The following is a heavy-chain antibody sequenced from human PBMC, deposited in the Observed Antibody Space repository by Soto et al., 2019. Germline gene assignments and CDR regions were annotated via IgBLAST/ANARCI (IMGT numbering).Heavy chain of an antibody. D-gene: IGHD2-21*02. Sequence: TCTVSGGSISSFYWAWIRQPPGEGLEWIGSIYHTGNAYYNPSLKSRVTIFVDTSKNQFSLKLTSVTAGDTAVYYCARHPSDFWFDPWGQGTLATVSS. CDR2: IYHTGNA. CDR3: ARHPSDFWFDP. J-gene: IGHJ5*02. CDR1: GGSISSFY. V-gene: IGHV4-39*01.